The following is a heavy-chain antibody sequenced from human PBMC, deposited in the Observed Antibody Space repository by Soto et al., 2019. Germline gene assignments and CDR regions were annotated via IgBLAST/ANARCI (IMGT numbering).Heavy chain of an antibody. Sequence: ASVKVSCTASGYTFTGYYMHWVRQAPGQGLEWMGWINPNSGGTNYAQKFQGRVTMTGDTSISTAYMELSRLRSDDTAVYYCARSLGSNNHYYHSNTPYYYYGMDVWGQGTTVTVSS. CDR1: GYTFTGYY. CDR2: INPNSGGT. CDR3: ARSLGSNNHYYHSNTPYYYYGMDV. J-gene: IGHJ6*02. V-gene: IGHV1-2*02. D-gene: IGHD3-22*01.